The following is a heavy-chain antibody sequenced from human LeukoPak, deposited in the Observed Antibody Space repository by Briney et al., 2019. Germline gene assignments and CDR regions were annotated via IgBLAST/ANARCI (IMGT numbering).Heavy chain of an antibody. J-gene: IGHJ3*02. CDR2: ISWNSGSI. D-gene: IGHD3-22*01. Sequence: PGGSLRLSCAASGFTFDDYAMHWVRQAPGKGLEWVSGISWNSGSIGYADSVKGRFTISRDNAKNSLYLQMNSLRAEDMALYYCAKGYDSSGYYQNDAFDIWGQGTMATVSS. CDR1: GFTFDDYA. V-gene: IGHV3-9*03. CDR3: AKGYDSSGYYQNDAFDI.